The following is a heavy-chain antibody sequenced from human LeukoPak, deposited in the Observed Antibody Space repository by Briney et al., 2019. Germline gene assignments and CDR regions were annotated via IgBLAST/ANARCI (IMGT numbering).Heavy chain of an antibody. V-gene: IGHV1-69*05. Sequence: SVKVSCKASGGTFSSYAISWVRQAPGQGLGWMGGIIPIFGTANYAQKFQGRVTITTDESTSTAYMELSSLRSEDTAVYYCARARAREGSGNKQYYFDYWGQGTLVTVSS. J-gene: IGHJ4*02. CDR1: GGTFSSYA. CDR2: IIPIFGTA. D-gene: IGHD3-10*01. CDR3: ARARAREGSGNKQYYFDY.